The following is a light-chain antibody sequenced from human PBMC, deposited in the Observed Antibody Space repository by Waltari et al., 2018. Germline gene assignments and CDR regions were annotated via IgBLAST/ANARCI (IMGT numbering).Light chain of an antibody. Sequence: QSALTQPASVSGSPGQSITISCTGTSNDVGGYNSISWYQQHPGKAPKLIIYDVTKRPSGVSDRFSGSKSGNTASLTSSGLQAEDEADYYCCSYARSNTYVFGTGTKVTVL. CDR1: SNDVGGYNS. CDR2: DVT. J-gene: IGLJ1*01. CDR3: CSYARSNTYV. V-gene: IGLV2-14*03.